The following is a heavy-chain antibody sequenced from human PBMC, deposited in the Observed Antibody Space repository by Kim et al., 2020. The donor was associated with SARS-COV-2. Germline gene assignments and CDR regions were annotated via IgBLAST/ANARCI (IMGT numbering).Heavy chain of an antibody. Sequence: GGSLRLSCAASGFTFSSYGMHWVRQAPGKGLEWVAVIWYDGSNKYYADSVKGRFTISRDNSKNTLYLQMNSLRAEDTAVYYCARDGGYCSGGSCHYGMDVWGQGTTVTVSS. J-gene: IGHJ6*02. CDR2: IWYDGSNK. V-gene: IGHV3-33*01. CDR1: GFTFSSYG. D-gene: IGHD2-15*01. CDR3: ARDGGYCSGGSCHYGMDV.